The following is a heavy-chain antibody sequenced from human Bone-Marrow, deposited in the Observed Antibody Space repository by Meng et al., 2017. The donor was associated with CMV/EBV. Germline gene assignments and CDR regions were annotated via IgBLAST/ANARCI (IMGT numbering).Heavy chain of an antibody. D-gene: IGHD3-16*01. V-gene: IGHV3-48*04. J-gene: IGHJ4*02. Sequence: ETLSLTCAVSGFPFSSYSMNWVRQAPGKGLEWVSYISHSSSTIYYADSVKGRFTISRDNAKNSLYLQMNSLRADDTAVYYCARGGLLGGSSYAKYYFDYWGQGTLVTVSS. CDR2: ISHSSSTI. CDR1: GFPFSSYS. CDR3: ARGGLLGGSSYAKYYFDY.